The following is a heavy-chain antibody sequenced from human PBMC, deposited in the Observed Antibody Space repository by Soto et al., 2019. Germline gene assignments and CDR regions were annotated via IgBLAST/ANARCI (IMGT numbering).Heavy chain of an antibody. CDR3: AREWTHYYGSGSWTVD. Sequence: SVKVSCKASGGTFSSYTISWVRHAPGQGLEWMGRIIPILGIANYAQKFQGRVTITADKSTSTAYMELSSLRSEDTAVYYCAREWTHYYGSGSWTVDWGQGTLVTVSS. D-gene: IGHD3-10*01. V-gene: IGHV1-69*04. CDR2: IIPILGIA. CDR1: GGTFSSYT. J-gene: IGHJ4*02.